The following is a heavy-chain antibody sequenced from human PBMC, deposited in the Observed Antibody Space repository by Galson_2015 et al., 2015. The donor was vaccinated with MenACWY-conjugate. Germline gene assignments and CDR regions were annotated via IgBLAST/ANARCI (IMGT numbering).Heavy chain of an antibody. Sequence: PAPVETTQTPTLTCPFSGFSLTNSGGGVGWIRQPPGKAPEWLAPVFWGGGRGYSPSLRTRLAITKDTSRNQVVFTMANMDPVDTATYYCVHIVITYGGLSGDDAFDVWGLGTVVTVSS. CDR3: VHIVITYGGLSGDDAFDV. V-gene: IGHV2-5*02. J-gene: IGHJ3*01. CDR1: GFSLTNSGGG. D-gene: IGHD3-16*01. CDR2: VFWGGGR.